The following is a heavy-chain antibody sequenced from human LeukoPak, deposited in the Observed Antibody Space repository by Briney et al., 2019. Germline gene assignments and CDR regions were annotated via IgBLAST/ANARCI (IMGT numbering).Heavy chain of an antibody. J-gene: IGHJ4*02. CDR1: DDSTSDYY. CDR3: TRGAGWLIDY. D-gene: IGHD3-16*01. CDR2: FHNSGTS. V-gene: IGHV4-59*01. Sequence: SETLSLTCTVSDDSTSDYYRGWIRQPPGKGLEWIGYFHNSGTSTYNPSLKSRVTISADTSKNQFSLKLNSLTTADTAVYYCTRGAGWLIDYWGQGILVTVSS.